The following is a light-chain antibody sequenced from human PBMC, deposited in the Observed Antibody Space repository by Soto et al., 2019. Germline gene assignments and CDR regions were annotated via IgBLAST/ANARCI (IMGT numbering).Light chain of an antibody. Sequence: QLVLTQSSSASASLGSSVKLTCTLSSGHSSYIIAWHQQQPGKAPRYLMKLEGSGSYNKGSGVPDRFSGSSSGADRYLTISNLQSEDEADYYCETWDSNIQRVFGGGTKLTVL. CDR1: SGHSSYI. J-gene: IGLJ2*01. CDR3: ETWDSNIQRV. V-gene: IGLV4-60*03. CDR2: LEGSGSY.